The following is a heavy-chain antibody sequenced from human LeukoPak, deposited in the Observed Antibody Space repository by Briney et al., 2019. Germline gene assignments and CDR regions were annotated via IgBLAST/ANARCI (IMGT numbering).Heavy chain of an antibody. V-gene: IGHV4-31*03. Sequence: PSQTLSLTCTVSGGSISSGGYYWSWIRQHPGKGLEWNGYIYYSGSTYYNPSLRSRVTISVDTSKNQFSLKLSSVTAADTAVYYCARERAGTGTEYYYYYMDVWGKGTTVTVSS. J-gene: IGHJ6*03. D-gene: IGHD6-19*01. CDR3: ARERAGTGTEYYYYYMDV. CDR1: GGSISSGGYY. CDR2: IYYSGST.